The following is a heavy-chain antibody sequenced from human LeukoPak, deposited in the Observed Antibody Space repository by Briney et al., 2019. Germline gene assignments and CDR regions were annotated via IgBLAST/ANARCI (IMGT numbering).Heavy chain of an antibody. V-gene: IGHV4-31*03. D-gene: IGHD3-22*01. CDR1: GGSISSGGYY. CDR3: ARGGDYYDSSGPSGYFDL. Sequence: PSETLSLTCTVSGGSISSGGYYWSWIRQHPGKGLEWIGYIYYSGSTYYNPSLKSRVTISVDTSKNQFSLKLSSVTAVDTAVYYCARGGDYYDSSGPSGYFDLWGRGTLVTVSS. CDR2: IYYSGST. J-gene: IGHJ2*01.